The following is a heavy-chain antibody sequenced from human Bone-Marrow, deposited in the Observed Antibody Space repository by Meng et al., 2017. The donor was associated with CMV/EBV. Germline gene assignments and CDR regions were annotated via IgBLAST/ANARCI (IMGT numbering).Heavy chain of an antibody. V-gene: IGHV1-18*01. Sequence: ASVKVFCKASGYTFSSYGIIWVRQAPGQGLEWMGWISAYSGDTNYAQNLQDRVTMTTDTLMSTAYMEVSSLRSEDKAVYYCAAGGVITMIVVWGQGTLVTVSS. CDR1: GYTFSSYG. CDR3: AAGGVITMIVV. CDR2: ISAYSGDT. J-gene: IGHJ4*02. D-gene: IGHD3-22*01.